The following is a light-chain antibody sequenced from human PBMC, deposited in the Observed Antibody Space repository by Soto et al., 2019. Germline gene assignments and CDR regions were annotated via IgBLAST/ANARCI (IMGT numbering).Light chain of an antibody. CDR1: SSDVGSYNY. V-gene: IGLV2-14*01. J-gene: IGLJ2*01. Sequence: QSALTQPASVSGSPGQSITISCTGTSSDVGSYNYVSWYQHHPGKAPKLMISEVSNRPSGVSNRFSGSKSGNTASLTISGLQAEDEADYYCSSYTTSTTPGVVFGGGTKLTVL. CDR2: EVS. CDR3: SSYTTSTTPGVV.